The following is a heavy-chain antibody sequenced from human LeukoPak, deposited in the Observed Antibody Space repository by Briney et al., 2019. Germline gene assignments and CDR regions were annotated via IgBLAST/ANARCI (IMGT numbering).Heavy chain of an antibody. J-gene: IGHJ4*02. V-gene: IGHV3-23*01. Sequence: GGSLRLSCAASGFTFSSYAMSWVRQAPGKGLEWVSAISGSGGSTYYADSVEGRFTISRDNSKNTLYLQMNSLRAEDTAVYYCAKDGKADYVWGSYRYAHYWGQGTLVTVSS. D-gene: IGHD3-16*02. CDR3: AKDGKADYVWGSYRYAHY. CDR1: GFTFSSYA. CDR2: ISGSGGST.